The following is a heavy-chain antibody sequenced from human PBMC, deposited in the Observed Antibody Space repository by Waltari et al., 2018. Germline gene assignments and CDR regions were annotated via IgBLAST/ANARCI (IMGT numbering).Heavy chain of an antibody. J-gene: IGHJ6*02. D-gene: IGHD3-10*01. CDR3: ARDSRINVCRGVIASSQYADLDV. CDR2: MSGYTGVR. Sequence: QVALIQSGTEMKEPGASMKISCRASGFYFPNRGINWRRQALEQGFEWMGWMSGYTGVRTTTQKVQGRITRTTDRSTSTDYMELRSLRSDDAAVDYCARDSRINVCRGVIASSQYADLDVWGQGTTVTVSS. V-gene: IGHV1-18*01. CDR1: GFYFPNRG.